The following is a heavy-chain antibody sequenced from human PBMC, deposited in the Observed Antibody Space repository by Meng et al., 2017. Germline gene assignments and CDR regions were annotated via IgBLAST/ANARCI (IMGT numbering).Heavy chain of an antibody. CDR3: ARGYSSSWYTDY. Sequence: VKKPWAYVKGSCKAYGYTFTGYYMHWVRQAPGQGLEWMGRINPNSGGTNYAQKFQGRVTMTRDTSISTAYMELSRLRSDDTAVYYCARGYSSSWYTDYWGQGTLVTVSS. V-gene: IGHV1-2*06. CDR2: INPNSGGT. J-gene: IGHJ4*02. CDR1: GYTFTGYY. D-gene: IGHD6-13*01.